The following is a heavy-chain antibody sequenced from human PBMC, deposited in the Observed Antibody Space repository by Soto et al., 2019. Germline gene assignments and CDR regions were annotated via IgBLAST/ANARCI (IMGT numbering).Heavy chain of an antibody. D-gene: IGHD3-16*01. J-gene: IGHJ4*02. CDR1: RGSITSSNW. Sequence: XXTLSLTCAVSRGSITSSNWWSWVRQPPVKGLEWIAEXYHSGXTNYNQYLKSXXTISVDKXXNQFYLKLSSVTAADTAVYYCARQDYADGGSDYWGQGTLVTVSS. CDR3: ARQDYADGGSDY. CDR2: XYHSGXT. V-gene: IGHV4-4*02.